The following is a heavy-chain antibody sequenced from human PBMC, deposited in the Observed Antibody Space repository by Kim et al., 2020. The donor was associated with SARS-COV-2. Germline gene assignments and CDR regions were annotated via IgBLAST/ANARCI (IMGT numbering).Heavy chain of an antibody. V-gene: IGHV4-31*03. CDR3: ARDTSVVRGVYGMDV. CDR2: IYYSGST. D-gene: IGHD3-10*01. J-gene: IGHJ6*02. Sequence: SETLSLTCTVSGGSISSGGYYWSWIRQHPGKGLEWIGYIYYSGSTYYNPSLKSRVTISVDTSKNQFSLKLSSVTAADTAVYYCARDTSVVRGVYGMDVWGQGTTVTVSS. CDR1: GGSISSGGYY.